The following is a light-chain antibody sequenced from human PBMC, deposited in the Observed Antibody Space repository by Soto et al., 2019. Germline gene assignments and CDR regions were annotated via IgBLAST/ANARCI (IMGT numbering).Light chain of an antibody. CDR3: QSYDSSLSAHVV. V-gene: IGLV1-40*01. CDR2: GNS. CDR1: SSNIGAGYD. J-gene: IGLJ2*01. Sequence: QSVLTQPPSVSGAPGQRVTISCTGSSSNIGAGYDVHWYQQLPGTAPKLLIYGNSNRPSGVPDRFSGSKSGTSASPAITGLQAADEADYYCQSYDSSLSAHVVFGGGTKLTVL.